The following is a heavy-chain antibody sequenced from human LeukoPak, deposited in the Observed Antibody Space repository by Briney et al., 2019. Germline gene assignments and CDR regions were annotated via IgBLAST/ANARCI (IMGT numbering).Heavy chain of an antibody. J-gene: IGHJ4*02. D-gene: IGHD6-13*01. CDR2: ISAYNGNT. Sequence: ASVKVSCTTSGYTFTSYGISWVRQAPGQGLEWMGWISAYNGNTNYAQKVQGRVTMTTDTSTSTAHMELRSLRSDDTAVYYCARHPTKPGYSSSWYFFDYWGQGTLVTVSS. CDR1: GYTFTSYG. V-gene: IGHV1-18*01. CDR3: ARHPTKPGYSSSWYFFDY.